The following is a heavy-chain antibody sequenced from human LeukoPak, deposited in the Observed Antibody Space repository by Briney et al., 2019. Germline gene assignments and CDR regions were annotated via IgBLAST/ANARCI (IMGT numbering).Heavy chain of an antibody. Sequence: SETLSLTCTVSGGSISTYSWNWIRQPPGHGLEWIGYVYKSGGTYDNPSLRSRVAISMDTSNSQFSLRLTSVTAADTAVYYCARDAGGTWFDPWGQGILVTVSS. V-gene: IGHV4-59*01. J-gene: IGHJ5*02. CDR2: VYKSGGT. CDR1: GGSISTYS. CDR3: ARDAGGTWFDP.